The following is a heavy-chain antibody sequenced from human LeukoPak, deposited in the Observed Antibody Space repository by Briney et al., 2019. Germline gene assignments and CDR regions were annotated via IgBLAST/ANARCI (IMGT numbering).Heavy chain of an antibody. Sequence: GGSLRLSCAVSRFTFNTYAMSWVRQAPGKGLEWVSAISATGGSTYYTDSVKGRFTISRDNSKNTLYLQLDSLRVDDTAVYYCARAGYFDWLLRTWGQGTLVTVSS. J-gene: IGHJ4*02. D-gene: IGHD3-9*01. CDR3: ARAGYFDWLLRT. CDR1: RFTFNTYA. CDR2: ISATGGST. V-gene: IGHV3-23*01.